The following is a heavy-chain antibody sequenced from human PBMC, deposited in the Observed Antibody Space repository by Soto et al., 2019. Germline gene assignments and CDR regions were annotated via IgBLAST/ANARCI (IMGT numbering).Heavy chain of an antibody. Sequence: EVALLESGGGLVQPGGSLRLSCEVSGVAFSFYSMSWVRQAPGKGLEWVASISGNGATTYYAASGKGRFTFSRDNSKNIVHLQMNSRRGEDTAVYYCAKDLGGFTSGWEFLDFWGQGTLVTVSS. CDR1: GVAFSFYS. CDR3: AKDLGGFTSGWEFLDF. D-gene: IGHD6-19*01. J-gene: IGHJ4*02. CDR2: ISGNGATT. V-gene: IGHV3-23*01.